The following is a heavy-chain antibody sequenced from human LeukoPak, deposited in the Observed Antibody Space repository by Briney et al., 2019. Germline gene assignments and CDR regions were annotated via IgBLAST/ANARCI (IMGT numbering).Heavy chain of an antibody. CDR1: GYTFNTYG. V-gene: IGHV1-18*01. D-gene: IGHD2-15*01. CDR2: ISGYNGKT. Sequence: ASVKVSCKASGYTFNTYGITWVRQAPGQGLEWMGWISGYNGKTKYAQKLQDRLTMATDTSTTTVYMELRSLRSDDTAVYYCARAGAVVDNWFDPWGQGTLVTVSS. J-gene: IGHJ5*02. CDR3: ARAGAVVDNWFDP.